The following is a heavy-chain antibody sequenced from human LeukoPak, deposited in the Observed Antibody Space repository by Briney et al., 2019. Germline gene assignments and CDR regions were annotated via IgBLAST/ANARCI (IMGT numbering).Heavy chain of an antibody. Sequence: GGSLRLSCAASGFTFSSYGMHWVRQAPGKGLEWVAFIRYDGSNKYYADSVKGRFTISRDNSKNTLYLQMNSLRAEDAAVYYCAKDRSQLVPNYFDYWGQGTLVTVSS. CDR3: AKDRSQLVPNYFDY. D-gene: IGHD6-13*01. CDR1: GFTFSSYG. J-gene: IGHJ4*02. V-gene: IGHV3-30*02. CDR2: IRYDGSNK.